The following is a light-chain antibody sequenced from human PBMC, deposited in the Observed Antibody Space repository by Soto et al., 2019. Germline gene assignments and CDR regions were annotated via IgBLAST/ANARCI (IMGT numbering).Light chain of an antibody. CDR3: AAWDGSLNGWV. CDR2: DNN. V-gene: IGLV1-44*01. CDR1: RSNIGSNT. Sequence: QSVLTQPPSAAGTPGQRVTISCSGSRSNIGSNTANWYQQLPQTAPKLLIYDNNQRPSGVPDRFSGSQSGTSASLAISGLQSEDEADYDCAAWDGSLNGWVFGGGTKLTV. J-gene: IGLJ3*02.